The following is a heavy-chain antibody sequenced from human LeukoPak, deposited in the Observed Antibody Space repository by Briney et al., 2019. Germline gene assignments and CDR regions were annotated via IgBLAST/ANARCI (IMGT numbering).Heavy chain of an antibody. Sequence: PSETLSLTCTVSGGSISSYYWSWIRQPAGKGLEWIGRIYISGSGSTNYNPSLKSRVTMSVDTSKNQFSLKLSSVTAADTAVYYCARGRTTWPTPNPSIQRYMDVWGKGTTVTVSS. CDR2: IYISGSGST. CDR1: GGSISSYY. D-gene: IGHD5-18*01. CDR3: ARGRTTWPTPNPSIQRYMDV. J-gene: IGHJ6*03. V-gene: IGHV4-4*07.